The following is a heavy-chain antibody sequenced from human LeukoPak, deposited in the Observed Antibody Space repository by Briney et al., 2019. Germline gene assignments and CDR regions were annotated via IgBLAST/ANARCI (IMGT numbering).Heavy chain of an antibody. CDR1: GFAFSVYA. V-gene: IGHV3-23*01. CDR2: INANSGTT. D-gene: IGHD6-19*01. CDR3: AKPISGGLAVTADWFHP. Sequence: GGFLRLSCTASGFAFSVYAMSWLRQPPGQGLEWVSTINANSGTTSYAAPVRGRFTITRDNSKNTLYLILNTLRADDTATYYCAKPISGGLAVTADWFHPWGQGTLVVVSS. J-gene: IGHJ5*01.